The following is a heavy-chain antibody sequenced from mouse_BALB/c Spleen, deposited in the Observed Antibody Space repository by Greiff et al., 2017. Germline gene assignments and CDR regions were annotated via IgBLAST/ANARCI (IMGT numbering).Heavy chain of an antibody. V-gene: IGHV5-6-5*01. CDR2: ISSGGST. D-gene: IGHD2-3*01. CDR3: ARGRDGYYFDY. Sequence: EVMLVESGGGLVKPGGSLKLSCAASGFTFSSYAMSWVRQTPEKRLEWVASISSGGSTYYPDSVKGRFTISRDNARNILYLQMSSLRSEDTAMYYCARGRDGYYFDYWGQGTTLTVSS. J-gene: IGHJ2*01. CDR1: GFTFSSYA.